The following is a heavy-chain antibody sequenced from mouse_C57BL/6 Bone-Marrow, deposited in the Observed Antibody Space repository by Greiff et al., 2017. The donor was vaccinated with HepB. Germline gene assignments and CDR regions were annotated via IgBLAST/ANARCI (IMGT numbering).Heavy chain of an antibody. J-gene: IGHJ1*03. Sequence: EVQRVESGGGLVKPGGSLKLSCAASGFTFSDYGMHWVRQAPEKGLEWVAYISSGSSTIYYADTVKGRFTISRDNAKNTLFLQMTSLRSEDTAMYYCAREGNYGSSYVGWYFDVWGTGTTVTVSS. V-gene: IGHV5-17*01. CDR2: ISSGSSTI. CDR3: AREGNYGSSYVGWYFDV. CDR1: GFTFSDYG. D-gene: IGHD1-1*01.